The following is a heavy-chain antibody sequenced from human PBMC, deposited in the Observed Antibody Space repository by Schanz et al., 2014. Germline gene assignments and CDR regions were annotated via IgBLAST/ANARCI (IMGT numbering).Heavy chain of an antibody. CDR2: ISAYNGDT. Sequence: QGQLVQSGPEVKEPGASVKVSCEASRYTFNTYGLNWVRQAPGQGLEWMGWISAYNGDTNYAQKLQGRVTLTTDTSTSTAYMELRNLRSDDTAVYYCARVQDDILTGSEYYYGMDVWGQGTTVTVSS. CDR1: RYTFNTYG. D-gene: IGHD3-9*01. J-gene: IGHJ6*02. V-gene: IGHV1-18*01. CDR3: ARVQDDILTGSEYYYGMDV.